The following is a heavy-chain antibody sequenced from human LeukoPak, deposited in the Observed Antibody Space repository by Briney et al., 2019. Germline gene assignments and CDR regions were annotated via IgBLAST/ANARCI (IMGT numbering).Heavy chain of an antibody. CDR2: INPNSGGT. J-gene: IGHJ4*02. CDR3: ARLMAPVGKRSTPFNY. V-gene: IGHV1-2*02. Sequence: ASVKVSCKASGGTVSSYAISWVRQAPGQGLEWMGWINPNSGGTNYAQKFQGRVAMTRDTSISTAYMELSSLRSDDTAIYYCARLMAPVGKRSTPFNYWGQGTLVTVSS. D-gene: IGHD1-1*01. CDR1: GGTVSSYA.